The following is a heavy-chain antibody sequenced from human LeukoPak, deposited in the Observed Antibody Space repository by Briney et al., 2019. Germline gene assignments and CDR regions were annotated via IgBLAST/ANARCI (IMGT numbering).Heavy chain of an antibody. J-gene: IGHJ4*02. Sequence: PGGSLRLSCAASGFPFSDYAMHWVRQAPGKGLEWVAVIRYDGNNKYYADSVKGRFTISRDNSKNMLYLQMNSLGTEDTAVYYCAKDRWGAVASFDYWGQGTLVTVSS. V-gene: IGHV3-30*02. CDR2: IRYDGNNK. CDR1: GFPFSDYA. CDR3: AKDRWGAVASFDY. D-gene: IGHD6-19*01.